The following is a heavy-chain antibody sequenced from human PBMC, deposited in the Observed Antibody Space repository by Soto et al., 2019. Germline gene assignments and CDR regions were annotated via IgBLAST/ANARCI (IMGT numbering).Heavy chain of an antibody. V-gene: IGHV4-61*01. CDR1: GGSVSSGSYY. J-gene: IGHJ4*02. D-gene: IGHD4-17*01. CDR3: AREAVTTYRLDY. CDR2: IYYSGST. Sequence: SETLSLTCTVSGGSVSSGSYYWSWIRQPPGKGLEWIGYIYYSGSTNYNPSLKSRVTISVDTSKNQFSLKLSSVTAADTAVYYCAREAVTTYRLDYWGQGTLVTVSS.